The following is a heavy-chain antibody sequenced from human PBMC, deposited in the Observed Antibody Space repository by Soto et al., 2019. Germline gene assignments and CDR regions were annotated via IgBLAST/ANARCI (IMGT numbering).Heavy chain of an antibody. CDR3: VRGLRYSGMDV. CDR2: IDHSGST. CDR1: GGSFSAYY. Sequence: SETLSLTCAVNGGSFSAYYWTWIRQPPGGGLEWIGEIDHSGSTNYNPSLESRVTISIDTSKNRFSLNVTSVTAADTAVYYCVRGLRYSGMDVWGQGTTVTVS. V-gene: IGHV4-34*01. D-gene: IGHD2-15*01. J-gene: IGHJ6*02.